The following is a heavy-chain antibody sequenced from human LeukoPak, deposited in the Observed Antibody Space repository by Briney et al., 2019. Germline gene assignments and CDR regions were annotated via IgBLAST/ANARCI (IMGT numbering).Heavy chain of an antibody. CDR3: ARGLLGAPTSYFDY. Sequence: GGSLRLSCAASGFTFSSYTMSWVRQAPGKGLEWVSGISGSGGVTYHADSVKGRFTISRDNSKNTLYLQMNNLRAEDTAVYYCARGLLGAPTSYFDYWGQGTLVTVSS. V-gene: IGHV3-23*01. CDR1: GFTFSSYT. D-gene: IGHD1-26*01. CDR2: ISGSGGVT. J-gene: IGHJ4*02.